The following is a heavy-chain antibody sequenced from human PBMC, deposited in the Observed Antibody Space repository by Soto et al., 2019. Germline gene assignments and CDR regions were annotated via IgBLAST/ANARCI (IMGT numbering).Heavy chain of an antibody. CDR2: INHSGST. Sequence: SETLSLTCAVYGGSFSGYYWSWIRQPPGKGLEWIGEINHSGSTNYNPSLKSRVTISVDTSKNQFSLKLSSVTAADTAVYYCASIAVAGTYYGMHVWGQGTTVNV. V-gene: IGHV4-34*01. CDR1: GGSFSGYY. J-gene: IGHJ6*02. CDR3: ASIAVAGTYYGMHV. D-gene: IGHD6-19*01.